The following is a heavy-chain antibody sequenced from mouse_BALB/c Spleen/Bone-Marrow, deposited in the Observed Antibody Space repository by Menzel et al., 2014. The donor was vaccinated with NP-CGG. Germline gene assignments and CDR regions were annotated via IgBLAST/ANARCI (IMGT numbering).Heavy chain of an antibody. V-gene: IGHV1-9*01. J-gene: IGHJ1*01. CDR2: ILPGSGGT. CDR1: GYTFRNYW. CDR3: ARVIYWYLDV. Sequence: QVQLQHSGAELMKPGASVKISCMATGYTFRNYWIEWVKQRPGHGLEWIGEILPGSGGTDYNENFKGKATFTADTSSNTAYMQLSSLTSADSAVYYCARVIYWYLDVWGAGTTVTVSS.